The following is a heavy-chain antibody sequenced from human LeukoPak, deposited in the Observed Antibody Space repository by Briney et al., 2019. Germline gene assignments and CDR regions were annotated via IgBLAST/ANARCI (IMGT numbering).Heavy chain of an antibody. J-gene: IGHJ4*02. Sequence: GGSLRLSCAASGFTFSNYGIHRVRQAPGKRLEWVTAISYDGSLKYYADSVRGRFTISRDNSKNTLYLQMNSLRTEDTAVYYCAKVSSERQLWLPFDYWGQGTLVTVSS. CDR3: AKVSSERQLWLPFDY. CDR2: ISYDGSLK. CDR1: GFTFSNYG. V-gene: IGHV3-30*18. D-gene: IGHD5-18*01.